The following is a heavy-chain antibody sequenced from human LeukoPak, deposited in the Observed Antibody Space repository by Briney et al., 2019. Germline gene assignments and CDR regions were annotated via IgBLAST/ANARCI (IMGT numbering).Heavy chain of an antibody. J-gene: IGHJ3*02. CDR2: IYHSGST. D-gene: IGHD7-27*01. Sequence: PSETLSLTCADSLGSISSSNWWSWVRQPPGKGLEWIGEIYHSGSTNYNPSLKSRVTISVDKSKNQFSLKLRSVTAADTAVYYCARDSGRPKDAFDIWGQGTMVTVSS. V-gene: IGHV4-4*02. CDR3: ARDSGRPKDAFDI. CDR1: LGSISSSNW.